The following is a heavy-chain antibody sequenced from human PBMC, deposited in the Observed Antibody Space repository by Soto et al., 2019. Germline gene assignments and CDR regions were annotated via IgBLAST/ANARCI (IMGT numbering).Heavy chain of an antibody. Sequence: ASVKVSCKASGYTFTSYYMHWVRQAPGQGLEWMGIINPSGGSTSYAQKFQGRVTMTRDTSTSTVYMELSSLRSEDTAVYYCARASNGSEDYSRSWTSDYWGQGNLVTVSS. V-gene: IGHV1-46*01. CDR1: GYTFTSYY. D-gene: IGHD6-13*01. CDR2: INPSGGST. CDR3: ARASNGSEDYSRSWTSDY. J-gene: IGHJ4*02.